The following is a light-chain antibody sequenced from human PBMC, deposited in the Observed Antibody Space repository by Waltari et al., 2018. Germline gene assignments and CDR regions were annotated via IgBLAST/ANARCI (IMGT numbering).Light chain of an antibody. CDR1: SSDVGSYNL. J-gene: IGLJ1*01. CDR2: AVS. CDR3: CSYAGSSTLV. Sequence: QSALTQPASVSGSPGQSITISCTGTSSDVGSYNLVSWYQQHPGKAPKLMIYAVSKRPSGVSTRLSGSQSGNTASLTISGLQAEDEADYYCCSYAGSSTLVFGTGTKVTVL. V-gene: IGLV2-23*02.